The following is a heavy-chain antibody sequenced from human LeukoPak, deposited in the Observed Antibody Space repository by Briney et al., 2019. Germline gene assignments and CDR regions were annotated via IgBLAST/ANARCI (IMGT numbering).Heavy chain of an antibody. CDR2: ISWNSGSI. Sequence: PGRSLRLSCAASGFTFDDYAMHWVRQAPGKGLEWVSGISWNSGSIGYADSVKDRFTISRDNAKNSLYLQMNNLRAEDMALYYCAKGSSGWYDGAYYFDYWGQGTLVTVSS. V-gene: IGHV3-9*03. CDR3: AKGSSGWYDGAYYFDY. J-gene: IGHJ4*02. D-gene: IGHD6-19*01. CDR1: GFTFDDYA.